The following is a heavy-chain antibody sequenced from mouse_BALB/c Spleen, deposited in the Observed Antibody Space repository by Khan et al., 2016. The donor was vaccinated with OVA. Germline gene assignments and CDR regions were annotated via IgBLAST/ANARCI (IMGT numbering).Heavy chain of an antibody. CDR2: IDPYDGGT. J-gene: IGHJ2*01. D-gene: IGHD2-1*01. CDR1: GYSFTGYN. V-gene: IGHV1S135*01. Sequence: VQLQQSGPELEKPGASVKISCKASGYSFTGYNLNWVKQSNGETLEWLGNIDPYDGGTRNNQKFKGKATLTVDKSSSTAYMQLKSLPSEDSAVYYCAREGNYYFDYWGQGTTLTVAS. CDR3: AREGNYYFDY.